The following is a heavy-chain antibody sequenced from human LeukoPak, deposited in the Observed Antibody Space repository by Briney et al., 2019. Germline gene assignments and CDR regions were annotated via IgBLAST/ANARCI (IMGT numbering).Heavy chain of an antibody. V-gene: IGHV3-74*01. Sequence: PGGSLRLSCAASGFTFSNYWMHWVRQGPGKGLGWVSRINSDGRLTSYADSVKGRFTISRDNAKNTLYLQMNSLRAEHTAVYYCARDLRTPSDTNIAIDYWGQGTLVTVSS. CDR3: ARDLRTPSDTNIAIDY. CDR2: INSDGRLT. J-gene: IGHJ4*02. D-gene: IGHD4-23*01. CDR1: GFTFSNYW.